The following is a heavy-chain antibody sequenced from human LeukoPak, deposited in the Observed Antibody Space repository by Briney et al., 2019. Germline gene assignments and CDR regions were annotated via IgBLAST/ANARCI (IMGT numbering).Heavy chain of an antibody. CDR1: GFTFSTYW. CDR3: ASGNYFDY. Sequence: QPGGSLRLSCAASGFTFSTYWMSWVRQAPGKGLEWVANIKQDGTEKYYVDSVKGRFTISRDNAKNSLYLQMNSLRAEDTAVYFCASGNYFDYWGQGTLVAVSS. D-gene: IGHD2-15*01. J-gene: IGHJ4*02. V-gene: IGHV3-7*01. CDR2: IKQDGTEK.